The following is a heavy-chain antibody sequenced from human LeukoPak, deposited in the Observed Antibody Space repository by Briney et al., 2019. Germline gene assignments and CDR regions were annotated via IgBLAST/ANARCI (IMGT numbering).Heavy chain of an antibody. CDR3: AKSDYYDSSGYYYGSDY. V-gene: IGHV3-23*01. CDR2: ISGSGGST. D-gene: IGHD3-22*01. CDR1: GFTFSSYA. J-gene: IGHJ4*02. Sequence: GSLRLSCAASGFTFSSYAMTWVRQAPGKGLEWASGISGSGGSTYYADSVKGRFTISRDNSKNTLYVQMNSLRAEDTAVYYCAKSDYYDSSGYYYGSDYWGQGTLVTVPS.